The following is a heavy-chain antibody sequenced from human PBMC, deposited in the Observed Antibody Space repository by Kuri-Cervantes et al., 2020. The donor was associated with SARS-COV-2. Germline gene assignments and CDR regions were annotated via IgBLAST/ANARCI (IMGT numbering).Heavy chain of an antibody. Sequence: GGSLRLSCAASGFTFSSYWMSWVRQAPGKGLVWLARINMGGTSISYADSVKGRFTISRDNAKNTVYVQMNSLRAEDTAVYYCARGGGGVVPYGLDVWGQGTTVTVSS. CDR2: INMGGTSI. CDR1: GFTFSSYW. J-gene: IGHJ6*02. V-gene: IGHV3-74*01. CDR3: ARGGGGVVPYGLDV. D-gene: IGHD3-16*01.